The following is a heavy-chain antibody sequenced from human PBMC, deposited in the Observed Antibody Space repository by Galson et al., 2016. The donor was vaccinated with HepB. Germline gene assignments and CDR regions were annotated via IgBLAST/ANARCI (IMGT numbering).Heavy chain of an antibody. D-gene: IGHD3-3*01. V-gene: IGHV3-11*01. J-gene: IGHJ2*01. Sequence: SLRLSCAASGFTFSDYYMSWIRQAPGKGLEWVSYTLDSSRNTFYADSVKGRFTISRDNANNSLNLQMNSLRAEDTAVYFCARGRMSIFGGVPALWYFDLWGRGTLVTVSS. CDR1: GFTFSDYY. CDR2: TLDSSRNT. CDR3: ARGRMSIFGGVPALWYFDL.